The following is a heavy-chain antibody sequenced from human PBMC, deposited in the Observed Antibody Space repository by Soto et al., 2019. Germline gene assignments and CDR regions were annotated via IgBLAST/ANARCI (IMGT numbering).Heavy chain of an antibody. J-gene: IGHJ4*02. D-gene: IGHD3-10*01. CDR1: GGTFSSYS. V-gene: IGHV1-69*01. CDR3: ARGFGGNSYLGY. Sequence: QVQLVQSGAEVKQPGSSMKVSCKASGGTFSSYSLSWVRQAPGQGLEWVGGIIPFCGTANYAQKFQDRVTRTADESMNTVYMDLSNLISVDTAVYFCARGFGGNSYLGYWGQGTLVTVSS. CDR2: IIPFCGTA.